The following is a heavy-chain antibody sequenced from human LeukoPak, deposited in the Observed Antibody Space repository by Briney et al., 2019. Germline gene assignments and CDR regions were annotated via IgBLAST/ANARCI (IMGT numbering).Heavy chain of an antibody. CDR2: IYASGST. Sequence: SQTLSLTCTVSGGSISSGSYYWSWIRQPAGKGLEWIGRIYASGSTNYNPPLQRRVTISVDTSKNQFSLKLSSVTATDTAVYYCATSGPATVVTGASFDPWGQGTLVTVSS. CDR3: ATSGPATVVTGASFDP. CDR1: GGSISSGSYY. J-gene: IGHJ5*02. D-gene: IGHD4-23*01. V-gene: IGHV4-61*02.